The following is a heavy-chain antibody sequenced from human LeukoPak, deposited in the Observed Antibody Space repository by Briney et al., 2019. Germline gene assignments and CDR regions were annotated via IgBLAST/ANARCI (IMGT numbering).Heavy chain of an antibody. V-gene: IGHV4-34*01. CDR2: INHSGST. J-gene: IGHJ6*02. CDR1: GGSFSGNY. Sequence: NPSETLSLTCAVYGGSFSGNYWSWIRQPPGKGLEWIGEINHSGSTNYNPSLKSRVTISVDTSKNQFSLKLSSVTAADTAVYYCARLLRFFGTGYYYGMDVWGQGTTVTVSS. D-gene: IGHD3-3*01. CDR3: ARLLRFFGTGYYYGMDV.